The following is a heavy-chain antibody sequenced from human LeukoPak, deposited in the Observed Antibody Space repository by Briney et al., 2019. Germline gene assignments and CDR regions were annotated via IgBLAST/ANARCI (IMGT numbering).Heavy chain of an antibody. CDR3: ARDSDRGILYYYYMDV. J-gene: IGHJ6*03. V-gene: IGHV1-69*13. CDR1: GGTFSSYA. CDR2: IIPIFGTA. Sequence: SVKVSCKASGGTFSSYAISWVRQAPGQGLEWMGGIIPIFGTANYAQKFQGRVTITADESTSTAYMELSSLRSEDTAVYYCARDSDRGILYYYYMDVWGKGTTVTVSS. D-gene: IGHD2-15*01.